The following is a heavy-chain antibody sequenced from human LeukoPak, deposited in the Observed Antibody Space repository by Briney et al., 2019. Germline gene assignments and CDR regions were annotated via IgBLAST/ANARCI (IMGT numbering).Heavy chain of an antibody. CDR1: GFTFSSYA. D-gene: IGHD2-15*01. Sequence: PGGSLRLSCAASGFTFSSYAMSWVRQAPGKGLEWVSAISGSGGSTYYADSVKGRFTISRDNSKNTLYLQMNSLRAEDTAVYYCARGGYCSGGSCYKSFDYWGQGTLVTVSS. V-gene: IGHV3-23*01. J-gene: IGHJ4*02. CDR3: ARGGYCSGGSCYKSFDY. CDR2: ISGSGGST.